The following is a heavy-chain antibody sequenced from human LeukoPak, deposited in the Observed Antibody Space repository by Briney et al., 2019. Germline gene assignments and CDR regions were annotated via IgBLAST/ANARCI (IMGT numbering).Heavy chain of an antibody. Sequence: PGGSLRLSCAASGFTFSTYWMSWVRQAPGKGLEWVANINQDGSQKNYKDSLKGRFTVSRDNAINSLYLQMNSLRAEDTAVYYCAKAKYCYDSSGYYNGMDVWGQGTTVTVSS. D-gene: IGHD3-22*01. V-gene: IGHV3-7*01. J-gene: IGHJ6*02. CDR1: GFTFSTYW. CDR2: INQDGSQK. CDR3: AKAKYCYDSSGYYNGMDV.